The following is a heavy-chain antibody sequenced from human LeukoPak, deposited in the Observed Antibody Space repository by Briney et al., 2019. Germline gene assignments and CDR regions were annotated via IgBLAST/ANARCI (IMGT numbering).Heavy chain of an antibody. J-gene: IGHJ2*01. CDR2: INPNSGGT. D-gene: IGHD2-21*02. Sequence: ASVKVSCKASGYTFTGYYMHWVRQAPGQGLEWMGWINPNSGGTNYAQKFQGRVTMTRDTSISTAYMELSRLRSDDTAVYYCARDLAYCGGDCYSVAWYFDLWGRGTLVTVSS. CDR3: ARDLAYCGGDCYSVAWYFDL. V-gene: IGHV1-2*02. CDR1: GYTFTGYY.